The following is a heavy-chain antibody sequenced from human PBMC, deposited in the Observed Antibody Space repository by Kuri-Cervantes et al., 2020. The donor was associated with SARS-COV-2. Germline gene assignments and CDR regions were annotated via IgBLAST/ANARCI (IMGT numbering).Heavy chain of an antibody. J-gene: IGHJ4*02. V-gene: IGHV3-23*03. CDR3: AKDREVHDYGGSFDY. CDR2: IYSGGSST. CDR1: GFTFSDYY. Sequence: LSLTCAASGFTFSDYYMSWIRQAPGKGLEWVSVIYSGGSSTYYADSVKGRFTISRDNSKNTLYLQMNSLRAEDTAVYYCAKDREVHDYGGSFDYWGQGTLVTVSS. D-gene: IGHD4-17*01.